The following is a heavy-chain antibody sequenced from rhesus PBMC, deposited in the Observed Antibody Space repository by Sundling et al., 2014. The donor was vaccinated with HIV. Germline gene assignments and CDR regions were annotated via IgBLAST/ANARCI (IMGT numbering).Heavy chain of an antibody. V-gene: IGHV4S9*01. D-gene: IGHD3-3*01. CDR1: GGSISDYYY. CDR3: ARGAGLVIMYYFDY. CDR2: IFANSGST. J-gene: IGHJ4*01. Sequence: QVQLQESGPGLVKPSETLSLTCAVSGGSISDYYYWNWIRQPPGKGLEWIGNIFANSGSTYYNPSLKSRVAISTDTSKNQFSLKLTSVTAADTAVYYCARGAGLVIMYYFDYWGQGVLVTVSS.